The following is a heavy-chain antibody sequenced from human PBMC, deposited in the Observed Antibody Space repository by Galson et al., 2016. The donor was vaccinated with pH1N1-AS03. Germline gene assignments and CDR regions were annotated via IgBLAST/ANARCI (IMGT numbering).Heavy chain of an antibody. CDR1: GFTFSSYG. J-gene: IGHJ4*02. Sequence: SLRLSCAASGFTFSSYGMHWVRQTPGKGLEWVAVIWYDGSNKYYADSVKGRSTISRDNSKNTLYLQMSSLRAEDTAVYYCARGRGYNSGYFDTDYWGRGTLVTVSS. D-gene: IGHD3-22*01. V-gene: IGHV3-33*01. CDR3: ARGRGYNSGYFDTDY. CDR2: IWYDGSNK.